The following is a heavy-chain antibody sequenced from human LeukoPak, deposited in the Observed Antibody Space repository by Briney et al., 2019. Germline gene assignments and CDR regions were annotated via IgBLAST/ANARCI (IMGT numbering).Heavy chain of an antibody. CDR2: ISGSGGST. V-gene: IGHV3-23*01. Sequence: GGSLRLSCAVSGFTFSSYVMSWVRQAPGKGLEWVSAISGSGGSTYYADSVKGRFTISRDNSKNTLYLQMNSLRAEDTAVYYCANFETSGSYLDYWGQGTLVTVST. CDR3: ANFETSGSYLDY. D-gene: IGHD1-26*01. J-gene: IGHJ4*02. CDR1: GFTFSSYV.